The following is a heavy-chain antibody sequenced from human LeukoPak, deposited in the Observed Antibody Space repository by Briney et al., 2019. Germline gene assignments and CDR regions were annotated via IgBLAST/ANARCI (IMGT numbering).Heavy chain of an antibody. CDR2: IYYSGST. CDR3: ARAPGWSTVARLFDQ. J-gene: IGHJ4*02. D-gene: IGHD4-23*01. V-gene: IGHV4-59*12. CDR1: GGSISSYY. Sequence: PSETLSLTCTVSGGSISSYYWSWIRQPPGKGLEWIGYIYYSGSTNYNPSLKSRVTISVDTSRRQFSLKLSSVTAADTAVFYCARAPGWSTVARLFDQWGPGTLVTVSS.